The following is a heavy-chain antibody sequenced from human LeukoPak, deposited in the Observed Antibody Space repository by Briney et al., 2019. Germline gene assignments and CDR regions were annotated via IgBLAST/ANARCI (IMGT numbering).Heavy chain of an antibody. D-gene: IGHD3-10*01. CDR1: GYTFTGYY. CDR2: INPDSGGT. Sequence: ASVKVSCKASGYTFTGYYMHWVRQAPGQGLEWMGWINPDSGGTNYAQKFQGRVTMTRDTSISTAYMELNRLRSDDTAVYYCARDRDYGSGIFDYWGQGTLVTVSS. J-gene: IGHJ4*02. V-gene: IGHV1-2*02. CDR3: ARDRDYGSGIFDY.